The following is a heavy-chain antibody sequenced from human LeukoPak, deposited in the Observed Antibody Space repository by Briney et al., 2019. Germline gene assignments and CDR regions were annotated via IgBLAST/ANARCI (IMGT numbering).Heavy chain of an antibody. CDR3: VRRTASDF. CDR1: GFTFTIYV. Sequence: GGYLRLSCAASGFTFTIYVMSCVRQAPGKGLEWVASVGGGGDYTYYSDSVKGRFTISRDNSENTVYLQMKSLRAEDTAVYYCVRRTASDFWGQGALVTVSS. V-gene: IGHV3-23*01. CDR2: VGGGGDYT. J-gene: IGHJ4*02. D-gene: IGHD2-21*02.